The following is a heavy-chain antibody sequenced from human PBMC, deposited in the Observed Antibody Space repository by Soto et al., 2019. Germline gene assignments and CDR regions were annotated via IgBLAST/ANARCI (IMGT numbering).Heavy chain of an antibody. J-gene: IGHJ1*01. CDR1: GFTFSSYA. CDR2: ISGSGGST. D-gene: IGHD3-10*01. Sequence: GGSLRLSCAASGFTFSSYAMSWVRQAPGKGLEWVSAISGSGGSTYYADSVKGRFTISRDNSKNTLYLQMNSLRAEDTAVYYCAKEGFGELSGAVRDEYFQHWGQGTLVTVSS. V-gene: IGHV3-23*01. CDR3: AKEGFGELSGAVRDEYFQH.